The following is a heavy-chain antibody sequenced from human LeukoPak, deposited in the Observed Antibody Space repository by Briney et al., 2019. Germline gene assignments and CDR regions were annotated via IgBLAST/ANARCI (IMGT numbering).Heavy chain of an antibody. V-gene: IGHV3-30*03. CDR3: AREGSSTSLLPFGY. CDR1: GFTFSSYS. J-gene: IGHJ4*02. CDR2: ISYDGSNK. Sequence: PGGSLRLSCAASGFTFSSYSMNWVRQAPGKGLEWVAVISYDGSNKYYADSVKGRFTISRDNSKNTLYLQMNSLRAEDTAVYYCAREGSSTSLLPFGYWGQGTLVTVSS. D-gene: IGHD2-2*01.